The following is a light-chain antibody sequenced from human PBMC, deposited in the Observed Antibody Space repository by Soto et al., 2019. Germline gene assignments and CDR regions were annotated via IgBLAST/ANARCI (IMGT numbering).Light chain of an antibody. V-gene: IGLV2-14*03. CDR3: SSYTTSNTRQIV. Sequence: SVLTQPASGSGVPGQSISISCTGTSSDVGGYNYVSWYQHHPGKAPKLMIYDVSNRPSGVSIRFSGSKSDNTASLTISGLQPEDEADYHCSSYTTSNTRQIVFGTGTKVTVL. CDR1: SSDVGGYNY. J-gene: IGLJ1*01. CDR2: DVS.